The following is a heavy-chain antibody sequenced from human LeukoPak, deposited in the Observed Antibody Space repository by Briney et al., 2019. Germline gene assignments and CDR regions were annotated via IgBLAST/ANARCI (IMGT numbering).Heavy chain of an antibody. CDR3: ARDSRIVVVPAAHYGMDV. CDR1: GFTFSDSY. D-gene: IGHD2-2*01. Sequence: GGSLRLSCAASGFTFSDSYMSWIRQAPGKGLEWVSYISSSGSTIYYADSVKGRFTISRDNAKNSLYLQMNSLRAEDTAVYYCARDSRIVVVPAAHYGMDVWGQGTTVTVSS. CDR2: ISSSGSTI. V-gene: IGHV3-11*01. J-gene: IGHJ6*02.